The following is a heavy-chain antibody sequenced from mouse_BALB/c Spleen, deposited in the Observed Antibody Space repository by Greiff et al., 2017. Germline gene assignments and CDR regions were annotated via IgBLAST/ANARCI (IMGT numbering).Heavy chain of an antibody. CDR3: ARTYYDYDVPYAMDY. V-gene: IGHV2-2*01. CDR2: IWSGGST. CDR1: GFSLTSYG. J-gene: IGHJ4*01. Sequence: VQLQQSGPGLVQPSQSLSITCTVSGFSLTSYGVHWVRQSPGKGLEWLGVIWSGGSTDYNAAFISRLSISKDNSKSQVFLKMNSLQTDDTAMYYCARTYYDYDVPYAMDYWGQGTSVTVSS. D-gene: IGHD2-4*01.